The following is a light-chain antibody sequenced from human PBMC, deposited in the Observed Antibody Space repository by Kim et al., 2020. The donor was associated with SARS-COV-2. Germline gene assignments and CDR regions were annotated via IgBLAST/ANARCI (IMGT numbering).Light chain of an antibody. CDR3: SSYAGSSSLL. CDR1: SRDVGGYNY. CDR2: AVS. Sequence: GQSVTSSCTGTSRDVGGYNYVSWYQLRPDKAPKLMIYAVSERPSGVPDRFSGSKSGNTAFLTISGLQAEDEGDYYCSSYAGSSSLLFGGGTQLTVL. J-gene: IGLJ3*02. V-gene: IGLV2-11*01.